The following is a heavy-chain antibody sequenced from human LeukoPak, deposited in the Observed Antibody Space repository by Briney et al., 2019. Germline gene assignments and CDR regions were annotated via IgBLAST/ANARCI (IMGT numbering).Heavy chain of an antibody. CDR3: AKASVDLWSTHYYYYMDV. CDR1: GDTFSNYA. Sequence: SVKVSCKASGDTFSNYAINWVRQAPGQGLEWMGGIIPISGTANFAQEFQDRVTITADKSASTAYMELSSLRSADTAIYYCAKASVDLWSTHYYYYMDVWGKGTTVTVSS. D-gene: IGHD3-3*01. J-gene: IGHJ6*03. V-gene: IGHV1-69*06. CDR2: IIPISGTA.